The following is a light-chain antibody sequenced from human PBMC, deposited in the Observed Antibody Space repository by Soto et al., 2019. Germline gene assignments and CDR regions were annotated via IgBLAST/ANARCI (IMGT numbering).Light chain of an antibody. CDR3: QQSYSTPRT. CDR1: QSISSY. CDR2: AAS. J-gene: IGKJ1*01. V-gene: IGKV1-39*01. Sequence: DIQITQTPSSLSASVGDRVTITCRPSQSISSYLNWYQQKPGKAPKLLIYAASSLQSGVPSRFSGSGSGTDFTLTISSLQPEDFATYYCQQSYSTPRTFGQGTNVDVK.